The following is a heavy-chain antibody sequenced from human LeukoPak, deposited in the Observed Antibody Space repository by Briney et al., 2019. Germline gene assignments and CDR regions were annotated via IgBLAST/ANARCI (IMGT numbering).Heavy chain of an antibody. CDR2: ISGSGLTT. D-gene: IGHD1-26*01. J-gene: IGHJ4*02. CDR3: AKERREQSRDNYFDY. CDR1: GFTFSNYA. V-gene: IGHV3-23*01. Sequence: GGSLRLSCVASGFTFSNYAMSWVRLAPGRGLEWVSAISGSGLTTYYADSVKGRFSISRDNSQNTLYLQMDSLRADDTAVYYCAKERREQSRDNYFDYWGQGTLVTVSS.